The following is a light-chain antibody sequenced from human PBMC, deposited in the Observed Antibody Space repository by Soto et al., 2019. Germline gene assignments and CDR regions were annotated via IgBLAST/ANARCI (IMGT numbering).Light chain of an antibody. Sequence: QSVLTQPPSVSGSPGQSVTISCTGTSADVGIYNRVAWYQQPPGTSPKLVICDVSNRPSGVPDRFSGSKSGSTASLTISGLQAEDEADYYCSSYTTSNTYVFGTGTNVTGL. V-gene: IGLV2-18*02. CDR3: SSYTTSNTYV. CDR1: SADVGIYNR. CDR2: DVS. J-gene: IGLJ1*01.